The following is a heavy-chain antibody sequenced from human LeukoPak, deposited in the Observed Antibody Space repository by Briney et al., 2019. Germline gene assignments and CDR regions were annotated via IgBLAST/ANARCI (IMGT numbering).Heavy chain of an antibody. CDR3: ARGPYDFWSGQSYYFDY. V-gene: IGHV1-18*04. CDR2: ISAYNGNT. Sequence: ASVKVSCKASGYTFSSFYMHWVRQAPGQGLEWMGWISAYNGNTNYAQKLQGRVTMTTDTSTSTAYMELRSLRSDDTAVYYCARGPYDFWSGQSYYFDYWGQGTLVTVSS. D-gene: IGHD3-3*01. J-gene: IGHJ4*02. CDR1: GYTFSSFY.